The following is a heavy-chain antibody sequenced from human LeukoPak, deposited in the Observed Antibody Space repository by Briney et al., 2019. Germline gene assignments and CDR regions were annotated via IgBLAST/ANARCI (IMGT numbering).Heavy chain of an antibody. CDR1: GYSITTGYY. Sequence: SETLSLTCTVSGYSITTGYYWGWLRQSPGTGLEWIGSISHSATTYYNPSLKSRVTIFLDTSKNQFSLKLSSVTAADTAVYYCASHRRSHGSEYWGQGTLVTVSS. CDR2: ISHSATT. V-gene: IGHV4-38-2*02. CDR3: ASHRRSHGSEY. J-gene: IGHJ4*02. D-gene: IGHD3-10*01.